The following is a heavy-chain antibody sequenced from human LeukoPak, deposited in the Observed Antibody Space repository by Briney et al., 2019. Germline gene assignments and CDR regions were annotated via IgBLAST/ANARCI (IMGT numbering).Heavy chain of an antibody. J-gene: IGHJ4*02. V-gene: IGHV4-4*07. D-gene: IGHD4-17*01. CDR3: ARGTVTTGYFDY. CDR2: IYTSGST. CDR1: GGSISSYY. Sequence: ASETLSLTCTVSGGSISSYYWSWIRQPAGKGLEWIGRIYTSGSTNYNPSLKSRVTMSVDTSKNQFSLKLTSVTAADTAVFYCARGTVTTGYFDYWGQGILVTVSS.